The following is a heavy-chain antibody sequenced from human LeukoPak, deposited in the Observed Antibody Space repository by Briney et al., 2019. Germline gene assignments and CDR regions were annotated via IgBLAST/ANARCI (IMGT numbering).Heavy chain of an antibody. J-gene: IGHJ4*02. Sequence: GASVKVSCKSYGYTFTSYFMHWVRQAPGQGLEWMGWINPNSGVTHYPQKFQGRVTMTRDTSIRTAYMEVSSLRSDDTAVYYCARGQQWLEAFDYWGLGTLVTVSS. CDR3: ARGQQWLEAFDY. V-gene: IGHV1-2*02. CDR1: GYTFTSYF. CDR2: INPNSGVT. D-gene: IGHD6-19*01.